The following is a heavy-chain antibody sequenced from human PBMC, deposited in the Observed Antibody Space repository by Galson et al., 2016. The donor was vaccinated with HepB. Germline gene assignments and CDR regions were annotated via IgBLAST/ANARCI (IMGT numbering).Heavy chain of an antibody. D-gene: IGHD4-11*01. J-gene: IGHJ4*02. V-gene: IGHV5-51*01. Sequence: QSGAEVKKPGESLKISCKGSGCSFSSYWIGWVRQMPGKGLEWMGIISPGDSDTRYSPSCQSQVTISVDKAINTAYMQWSSLKASDSGIYYCARRPPVTGRSGHYFDSWGQGTLVTVS. CDR3: ARRPPVTGRSGHYFDS. CDR1: GCSFSSYW. CDR2: ISPGDSDT.